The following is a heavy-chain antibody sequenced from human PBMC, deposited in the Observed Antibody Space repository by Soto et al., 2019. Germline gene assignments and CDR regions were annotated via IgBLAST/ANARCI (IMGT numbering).Heavy chain of an antibody. V-gene: IGHV4-59*01. D-gene: IGHD2-15*01. Sequence: SETLSLTCTVSGGSISSYYWSWIRQPPGKGLEWIGYIYYSGSTNYNPSLKSRVTISVDTSKNQFSLKLSSVTAADTAVYYCARTPNCSGGSCYGDYFDYWGQGTLVTVSS. CDR3: ARTPNCSGGSCYGDYFDY. CDR2: IYYSGST. J-gene: IGHJ4*02. CDR1: GGSISSYY.